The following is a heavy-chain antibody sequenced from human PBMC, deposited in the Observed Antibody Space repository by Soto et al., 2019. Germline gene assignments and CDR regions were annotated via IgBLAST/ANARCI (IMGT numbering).Heavy chain of an antibody. CDR3: AFFFLAEDGIRGCSTVSAFLLNRSSDL. CDR2: ISYDGSNI. V-gene: IGHV3-30-3*01. J-gene: IGHJ2*01. D-gene: IGHD6-13*01. Sequence: NGLEWVAVISYDGSNIYYADSVKGRFTISRDNSKNTLYLQMNSLRAEDTAVYYCAFFFLAEDGIRGCSTVSAFLLNRSSDL.